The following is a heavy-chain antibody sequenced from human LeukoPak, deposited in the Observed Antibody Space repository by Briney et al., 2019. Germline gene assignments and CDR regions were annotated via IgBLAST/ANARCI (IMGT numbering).Heavy chain of an antibody. J-gene: IGHJ4*02. V-gene: IGHV3-21*01. D-gene: IGHD5-18*01. CDR3: AKDNERGYSYGYPGY. CDR1: GFTSSSYS. Sequence: GGSLRLSCAASGFTSSSYSMNWVRQVPGKGLGWVSSISMSSSHIYYADSVKGRFTISRDNSKDTLYLQMNSLRAEDTAVYYCAKDNERGYSYGYPGYWGQGTLVTVSS. CDR2: ISMSSSHI.